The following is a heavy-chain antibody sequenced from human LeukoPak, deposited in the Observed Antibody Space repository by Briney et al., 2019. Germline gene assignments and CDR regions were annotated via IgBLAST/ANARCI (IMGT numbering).Heavy chain of an antibody. CDR2: IYCSGST. CDR3: ARDPISGWYRN. V-gene: IGHV4-30-4*08. D-gene: IGHD6-19*01. CDR1: GGSISSGDYY. J-gene: IGHJ1*01. Sequence: SETLSLTCTVSGGSISSGDYYWSWLRQPPGQGLEWVGYIYCSGSTYYNPYLKRRVTISVDTTKNPFSLMLRPVAAAATAESFCARDPISGWYRNWGQGTLVTVSS.